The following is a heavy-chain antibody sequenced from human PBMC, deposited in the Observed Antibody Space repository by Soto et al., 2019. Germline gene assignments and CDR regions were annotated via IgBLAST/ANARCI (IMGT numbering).Heavy chain of an antibody. CDR3: ARGLSDILTGYCFDY. Sequence: PLETQSLTSAVYGGSFSGYYWSWISQPPGKGLEWIGEINHSGSTNYNPSLKSRVTISVDTSKNQFSLKLSSVTAADTAVYYCARGLSDILTGYCFDYWGQGTLVTVSS. V-gene: IGHV4-34*01. CDR2: INHSGST. J-gene: IGHJ4*02. D-gene: IGHD3-9*01. CDR1: GGSFSGYY.